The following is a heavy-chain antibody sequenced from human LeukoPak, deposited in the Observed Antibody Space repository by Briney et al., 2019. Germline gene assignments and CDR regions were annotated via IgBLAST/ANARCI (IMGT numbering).Heavy chain of an antibody. V-gene: IGHV1-8*03. CDR1: GYTFTSYD. D-gene: IGHD5-18*01. Sequence: ASVKVSCKASGYTFTSYDINWVRQVTGQGLEWMGWMNPKSGNTGYAQKFQGRVTITRNTSISTAYMEVSSLRSEDTAVYYCARGPPIRGYRYGYDTGYYYSYSMDVWGKGTTVTISS. CDR3: ARGPPIRGYRYGYDTGYYYSYSMDV. J-gene: IGHJ6*03. CDR2: MNPKSGNT.